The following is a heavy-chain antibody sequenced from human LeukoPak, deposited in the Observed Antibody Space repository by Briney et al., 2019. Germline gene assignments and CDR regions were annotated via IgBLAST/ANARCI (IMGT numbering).Heavy chain of an antibody. D-gene: IGHD5-24*01. V-gene: IGHV3-30*02. Sequence: GGSLRLSCAPSGVIFSGYGMHWVRQAPGKGLEWVAFIRHDGTQYHTDSVKGRFIISRDNSRSTLFLQMNSLGVEDTAVYYCGKGRERDYNCLDSWGQGTLVTVSS. CDR1: GVIFSGYG. J-gene: IGHJ4*02. CDR2: IRHDGTQ. CDR3: GKGRERDYNCLDS.